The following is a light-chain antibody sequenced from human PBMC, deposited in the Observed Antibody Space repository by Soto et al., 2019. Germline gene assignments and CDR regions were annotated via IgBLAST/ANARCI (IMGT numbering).Light chain of an antibody. J-gene: IGLJ1*01. CDR2: DVS. CDR3: SSYTSSSTPYV. Sequence: QSALTQPASVSGSPGQSITISCTGTSSDFGGYNYVSWYQQHPGKAPKLMIYDVSNRPSGVSNRFSGSKSGNTASLTISGPQAEDEADYYCSSYTSSSTPYVFGTGTKVTVL. V-gene: IGLV2-14*01. CDR1: SSDFGGYNY.